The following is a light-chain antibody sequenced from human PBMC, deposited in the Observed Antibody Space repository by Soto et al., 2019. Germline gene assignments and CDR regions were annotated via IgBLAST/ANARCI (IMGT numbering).Light chain of an antibody. J-gene: IGKJ5*01. Sequence: EIVMTQSPATLSVSPGERATLSCRASQNVRSNLAWYQQKPGQAPRLLIYGASTRATGIPARFSGSGTGTDFTLTISSLEPEDFAVYYCQQRSDWPPITFGQGTRLE. V-gene: IGKV3-15*01. CDR2: GAS. CDR1: QNVRSN. CDR3: QQRSDWPPIT.